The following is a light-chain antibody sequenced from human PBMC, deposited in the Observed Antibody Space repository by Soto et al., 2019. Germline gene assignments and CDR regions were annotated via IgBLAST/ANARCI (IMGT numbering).Light chain of an antibody. J-gene: IGLJ2*01. CDR1: SSNIGAGHV. Sequence: QSVLTQPPSVSGAPGQRVTISCTGSSSNIGAGHVVHWYQQFPGRAPNLLIYGSSNRPSGVPDRFSGSKSGASASLAITVLHAEDDADYFCQSHDNTLFAPVFGGGTNLTVL. CDR2: GSS. CDR3: QSHDNTLFAPV. V-gene: IGLV1-40*01.